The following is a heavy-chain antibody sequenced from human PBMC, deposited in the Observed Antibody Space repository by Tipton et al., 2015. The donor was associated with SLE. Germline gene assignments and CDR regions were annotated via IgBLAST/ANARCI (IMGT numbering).Heavy chain of an antibody. CDR1: GGSFSGYY. Sequence: TLSLTCAVYGGSFSGYYWSWIRQPPGKGLEWIGEINHSGSTNYNPSLKSRVTISVDTSKNQFSLKLSSVTAADTAVYYCARDYSGWYESYFDYWGQGTLVTVSS. CDR3: ARDYSGWYESYFDY. D-gene: IGHD6-19*01. CDR2: INHSGST. J-gene: IGHJ4*02. V-gene: IGHV4-34*01.